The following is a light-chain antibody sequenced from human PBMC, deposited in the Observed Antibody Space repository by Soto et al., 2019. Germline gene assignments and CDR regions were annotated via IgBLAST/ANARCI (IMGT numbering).Light chain of an antibody. CDR1: SSNIGNNY. Sequence: QSVLTQPPSVSAAPGQKVTISCSGSSSNIGNNYVSWYQQLPGTAPKLLIHSDNMRPSGVPDRFSGSKSGTSASLAISGLQSEDEADYYCSTWDDRLTGWVFGGGTKLTVL. CDR2: SDN. J-gene: IGLJ3*02. V-gene: IGLV1-47*02. CDR3: STWDDRLTGWV.